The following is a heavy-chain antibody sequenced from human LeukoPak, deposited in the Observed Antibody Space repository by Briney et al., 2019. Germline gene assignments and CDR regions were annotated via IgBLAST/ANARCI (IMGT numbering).Heavy chain of an antibody. J-gene: IGHJ4*02. CDR3: ARDPHDYGDYWVDY. CDR2: ISSSGTI. V-gene: IGHV3-48*03. CDR1: GFTFSSYE. D-gene: IGHD4-17*01. Sequence: GGSLRLSCAASGFTFSSYEMNWVRQAPGEGLEWVSYISSSGTIYYADSVKGRFTISRDNAKNSLYLQMNSLRAEDTAVYYCARDPHDYGDYWVDYWGQGTLVTVSS.